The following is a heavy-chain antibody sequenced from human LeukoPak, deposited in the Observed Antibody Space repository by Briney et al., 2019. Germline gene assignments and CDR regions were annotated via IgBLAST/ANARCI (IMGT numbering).Heavy chain of an antibody. D-gene: IGHD2-15*01. CDR1: GGTFSSYA. CDR2: IIPIFGTA. CDR3: GIAATGYYYCGMDV. Sequence: SVKVSCKASGGTFSSYAISWVRQAPGQGLEWMGGIIPIFGTANYAQKFQGRVTITADESTSTAYMELSSLRSEDTAVYYCGIAATGYYYCGMDVWGQGTTVTVSS. V-gene: IGHV1-69*13. J-gene: IGHJ6*02.